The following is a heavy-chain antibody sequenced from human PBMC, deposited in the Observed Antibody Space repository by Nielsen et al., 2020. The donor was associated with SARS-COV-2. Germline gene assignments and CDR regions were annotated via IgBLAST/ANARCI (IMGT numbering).Heavy chain of an antibody. J-gene: IGHJ6*02. V-gene: IGHV3-30*18. CDR2: ISYDGSTK. Sequence: GESLKISCAVSGFTFGSYGMHWVRQAPGKGLEWVAVISYDGSTKDSVKGRYTISRDNSKNTLYLQMTNLRAEDTAIYYCAKDRIKGDSLTGYGTGGMDVWGQGTTVTVSS. D-gene: IGHD3-9*01. CDR3: AKDRIKGDSLTGYGTGGMDV. CDR1: GFTFGSYG.